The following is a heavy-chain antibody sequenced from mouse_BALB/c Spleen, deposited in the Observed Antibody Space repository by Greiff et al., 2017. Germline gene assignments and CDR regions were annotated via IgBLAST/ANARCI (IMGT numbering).Heavy chain of an antibody. D-gene: IGHD2-4*01. V-gene: IGHV2-9*02. CDR1: GFSLTSYG. CDR2: IWAGGST. J-gene: IGHJ3*01. Sequence: QVQLKESGPGLVAPSQSLSITCTVSGFSLTSYGVHWVRQPPGKGLEWLGVIWAGGSTNYNSALMSRLSISKDNSKSQVFLKMNSLQTDDTAMYYCARDSSMITTGVWCAYWGQGTLVTVSA. CDR3: ARDSSMITTGVWCAY.